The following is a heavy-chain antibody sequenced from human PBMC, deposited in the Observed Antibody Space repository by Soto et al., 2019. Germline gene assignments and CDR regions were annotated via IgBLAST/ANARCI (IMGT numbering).Heavy chain of an antibody. CDR1: GFTFSSYW. J-gene: IGHJ6*02. CDR2: INSDGSST. CDR3: ARVAPCSSTSCYQVYYYGMDV. V-gene: IGHV3-74*01. Sequence: EVQLVESGGGLVQPGGSLRLSCAASGFTFSSYWMHWVRQAPGKGLVWVSRINSDGSSTSYADSVKGLFTISRDNAKNTLYLQMNSLRAEDTAVYYCARVAPCSSTSCYQVYYYGMDVWGQGTTVTVSS. D-gene: IGHD2-2*01.